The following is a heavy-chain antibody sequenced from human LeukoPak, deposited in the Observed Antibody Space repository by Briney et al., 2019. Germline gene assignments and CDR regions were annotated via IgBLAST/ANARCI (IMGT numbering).Heavy chain of an antibody. V-gene: IGHV3-66*01. CDR3: APIYSSGPFDY. CDR2: MYSGGST. J-gene: IGHJ4*02. Sequence: GGSLRLSCAASGFTVSSNYMNWVCQAPGKGLEWVSVMYSGGSTFYGDSVKGRFTISRDNSMNTLYLQMNSLRADDTAVYYCAPIYSSGPFDYWGQGTLVTVSS. CDR1: GFTVSSNY. D-gene: IGHD6-19*01.